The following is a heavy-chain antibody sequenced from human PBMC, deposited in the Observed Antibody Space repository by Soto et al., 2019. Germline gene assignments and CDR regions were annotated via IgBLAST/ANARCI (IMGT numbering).Heavy chain of an antibody. CDR1: GGSFSGYY. J-gene: IGHJ6*02. CDR2: INHSGST. CDR3: ARPGVAYGSGSYYYYGMDV. Sequence: SETLSLTCAVYGGSFSGYYWSWIRQPPGKGLEWIGEINHSGSTNYNPTLKSRVTISVDTSKNQFSLKLSSVTAADTAVDYCARPGVAYGSGSYYYYGMDVWGQGTTVTVSS. V-gene: IGHV4-34*01. D-gene: IGHD3-10*01.